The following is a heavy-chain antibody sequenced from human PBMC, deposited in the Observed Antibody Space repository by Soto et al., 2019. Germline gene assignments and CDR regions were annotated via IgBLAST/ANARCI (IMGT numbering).Heavy chain of an antibody. D-gene: IGHD2-15*01. V-gene: IGHV5-51*01. CDR3: VRSGTSSGRFSDY. Sequence: GESLKISCKGSGYTFTSYWIGWVRQMPGEGLEWMGVICPSDSDIRYSPSFQGKVTTSADKSITTAYLQWSSLKAADTAMYYCVRSGTSSGRFSDYWGQGTLVTVSS. CDR1: GYTFTSYW. CDR2: ICPSDSDI. J-gene: IGHJ4*02.